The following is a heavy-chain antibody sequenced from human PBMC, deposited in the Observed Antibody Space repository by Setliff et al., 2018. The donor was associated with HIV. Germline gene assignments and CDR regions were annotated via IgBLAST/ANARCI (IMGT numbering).Heavy chain of an antibody. Sequence: SETLSLTCTVSGDSVTSGDYYWNWIRQPPGKGLEWIGYVYSSGSTNYNPSLKSRITISLETSRNQFSLRVTSVTATDTAVYYCTRQSPVAGSGAFDIWGQGTMVTVSS. V-gene: IGHV4-61*08. D-gene: IGHD6-19*01. CDR3: TRQSPVAGSGAFDI. CDR1: GDSVTSGDYY. CDR2: VYSSGST. J-gene: IGHJ3*02.